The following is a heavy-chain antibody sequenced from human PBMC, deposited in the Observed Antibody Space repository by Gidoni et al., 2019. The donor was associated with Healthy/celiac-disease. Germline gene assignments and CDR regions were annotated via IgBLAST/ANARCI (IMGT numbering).Heavy chain of an antibody. CDR3: TTYLDQEDIVVVVAATLGWVEAFDI. CDR1: GFTFSNAW. CDR2: IKSKTDGGTT. Sequence: CAASGFTFSNAWMNWVRQAPGKGLEWVGRIKSKTDGGTTDYAAPVKGRFTISKDDSTNTLYLQMNSLKTEDTAVYYCTTYLDQEDIVVVVAATLGWVEAFDIWGQGTMVTVSS. D-gene: IGHD2-15*01. J-gene: IGHJ3*02. V-gene: IGHV3-15*07.